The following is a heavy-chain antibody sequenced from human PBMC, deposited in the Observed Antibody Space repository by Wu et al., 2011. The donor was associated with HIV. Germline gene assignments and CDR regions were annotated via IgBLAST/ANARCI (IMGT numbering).Heavy chain of an antibody. CDR1: GYTFTSDW. V-gene: IGHV5-51*03. CDR2: IYPGDFDT. D-gene: IGHD6-25*01. CDR3: VRGIAADFEY. J-gene: IGHJ4*02. Sequence: VQLVQSGAEGKKSGESLKISCKGSGYTFTSDWIGWVRQMPGKGLEWMGIIYPGDFDTRYNPSFQGQVTISADKSLSTAYLQWSSLKASDTAMYYCVRGIAADFEYWVREPWSPSPQ.